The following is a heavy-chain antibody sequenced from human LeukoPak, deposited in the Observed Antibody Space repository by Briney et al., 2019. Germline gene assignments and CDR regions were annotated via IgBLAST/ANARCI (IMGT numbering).Heavy chain of an antibody. J-gene: IGHJ4*02. CDR1: GGSFSGYY. D-gene: IGHD6-13*01. Sequence: TSETLSLTCAVYGGSFSGYYWSWIRQPPGKGLEWIGEINHSGSTNYNPSLKSRVTISVDTSKNQFSLKLSSVTAADTAVYYCARAGNYIAAAGTFDYWGQGTLVTVSS. CDR2: INHSGST. V-gene: IGHV4-34*01. CDR3: ARAGNYIAAAGTFDY.